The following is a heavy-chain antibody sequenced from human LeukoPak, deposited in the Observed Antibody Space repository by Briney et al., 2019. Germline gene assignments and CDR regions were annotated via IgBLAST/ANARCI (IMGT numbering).Heavy chain of an antibody. CDR2: IYYSGST. CDR3: ARDKNPDLPNCSGGSCPGAFDI. CDR1: GGSISSGGYY. V-gene: IGHV4-31*03. Sequence: SQTLSLTCTVSGGSISSGGYYWSWIRQHPGKGLEWIGYIYYSGSTYYNPSLKSRVTISVDTSKNQFSLKLSSVTAADTAVYYCARDKNPDLPNCSGGSCPGAFDIWGQGTMVTVSS. D-gene: IGHD2-15*01. J-gene: IGHJ3*02.